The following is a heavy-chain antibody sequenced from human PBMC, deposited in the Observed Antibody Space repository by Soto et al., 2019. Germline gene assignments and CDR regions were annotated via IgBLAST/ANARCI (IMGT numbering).Heavy chain of an antibody. J-gene: IGHJ6*02. CDR2: ISDDGSNK. V-gene: IGHV3-30*18. CDR3: AKDVVVGATTGLGDYYYYYGMDV. D-gene: IGHD1-26*01. CDR1: GFTFSSYG. Sequence: QVQLVESGGGVVQPGRSLRLSCSASGFTFSSYGMHWVRKATGKWLEWVAVISDDGSNKYYADSVKGRFTISRDNSKNTLYLQMNSLRAEDTAVYYCAKDVVVGATTGLGDYYYYYGMDVWGQGTTVTVSS.